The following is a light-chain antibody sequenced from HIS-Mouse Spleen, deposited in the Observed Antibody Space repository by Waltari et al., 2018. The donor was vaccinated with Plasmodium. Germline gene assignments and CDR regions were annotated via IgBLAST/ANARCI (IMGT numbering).Light chain of an antibody. CDR3: SSYTSSSTVV. J-gene: IGLJ2*01. CDR2: DVS. CDR1: SSHAGGYTY. V-gene: IGLV2-14*03. Sequence: QSALTQPASVSGSPGQSLPIPCTGTSSHAGGYTYVSWYQQHPGKAPKLMIYDVSNRPSGVSNRFSGSKSGNTASLTISGLQAEDEADYYCSSYTSSSTVVFGGGTKLTVL.